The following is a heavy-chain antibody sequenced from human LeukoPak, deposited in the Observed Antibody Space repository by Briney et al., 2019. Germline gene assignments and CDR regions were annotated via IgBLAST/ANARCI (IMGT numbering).Heavy chain of an antibody. CDR1: GYSFTSYW. CDR3: ASTTYYDILTDPLPHY. V-gene: IGHV5-51*01. J-gene: IGHJ4*02. Sequence: GESLKISCKGSGYSFTSYWIGWVRQMPGKGLEWMGIIYPGDSDTRYSPSFQGQVTISADKSISTAYLQWSSLKASDTDMYYCASTTYYDILTDPLPHYWGQGTLVTVSS. CDR2: IYPGDSDT. D-gene: IGHD3-9*01.